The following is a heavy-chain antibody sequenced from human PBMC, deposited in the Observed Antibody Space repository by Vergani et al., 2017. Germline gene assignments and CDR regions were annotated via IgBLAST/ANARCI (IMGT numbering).Heavy chain of an antibody. D-gene: IGHD3/OR15-3a*01. CDR1: GDAISRDTYS. CDR2: VYYSGTT. CDR3: ARGQTGYSRDWSTYFFYMYV. V-gene: IGHV4-30-2*01. J-gene: IGHJ6*03. Sequence: QLQLQESDSRLVNPSQTLSLTCTLSGDAISRDTYSWNWVRQPPGKPLEWIGSVYYSGTTYYNPSLGGRVTMSIDKSKNHFSLTLTSVTAADSAFYFCARGQTGYSRDWSTYFFYMYVWGKGTTVTVSS.